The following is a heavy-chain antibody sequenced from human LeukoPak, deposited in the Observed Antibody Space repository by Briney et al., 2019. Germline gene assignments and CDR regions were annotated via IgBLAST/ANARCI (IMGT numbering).Heavy chain of an antibody. CDR3: AKDISPGGCPPLPAWFDP. CDR1: GFTFSSYA. J-gene: IGHJ5*02. V-gene: IGHV3-23*01. Sequence: GGSLRLSCAASGFTFSSYAMSWVRQAPGKGLEWVSAISGSGGSTYYADSVKGRFTISRDNSKNTLYLQMNSLRAEDTAVYYCAKDISPGGCPPLPAWFDPWGQGTPVTVSS. D-gene: IGHD3-3*02. CDR2: ISGSGGST.